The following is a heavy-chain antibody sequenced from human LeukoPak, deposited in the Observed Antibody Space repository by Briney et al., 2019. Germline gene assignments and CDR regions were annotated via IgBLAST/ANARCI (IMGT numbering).Heavy chain of an antibody. V-gene: IGHV4-38-2*01. CDR2: IYHSGST. J-gene: IGHJ6*03. Sequence: SETLSLTCAVSGYSISSGYYWDWIRQPPGKGLEWIGTIYHSGSTYYNPSLKSRVTISVDTSKNQFSLKLSSVTAADTAVYYCARKAGDYYMDVWDKGTTVTVSS. D-gene: IGHD4-17*01. CDR3: ARKAGDYYMDV. CDR1: GYSISSGYY.